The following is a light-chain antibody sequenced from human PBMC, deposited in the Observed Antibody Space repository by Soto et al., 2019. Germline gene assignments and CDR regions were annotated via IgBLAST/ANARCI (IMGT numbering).Light chain of an antibody. CDR3: HHYGSALFT. CDR1: QSFSSSY. J-gene: IGKJ3*01. Sequence: EIVLTQSPGTLSLSPGERATLSCRASQSFSSSYLAWYQQKPGQAPRLLIYGASSRATGIPDRFSGSGSGTDFTLTISSLVPEDFAVYYCHHYGSALFTFGPGTKVDVK. CDR2: GAS. V-gene: IGKV3-20*01.